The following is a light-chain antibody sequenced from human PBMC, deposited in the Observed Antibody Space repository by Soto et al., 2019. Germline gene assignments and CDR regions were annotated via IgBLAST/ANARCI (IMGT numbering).Light chain of an antibody. CDR3: QQRQYWPPIT. CDR1: LNVNSY. J-gene: IGKJ5*01. V-gene: IGKV3-11*01. Sequence: VLTQSPSTLSLSPGKRATLSCRASLNVNSYLAWYQQKPGQAPRLLIYDASNRAAGIPARFSGSGSGTDFTLTISGLEPEDFAIYYCQQRQYWPPITFGQGTRLEIK. CDR2: DAS.